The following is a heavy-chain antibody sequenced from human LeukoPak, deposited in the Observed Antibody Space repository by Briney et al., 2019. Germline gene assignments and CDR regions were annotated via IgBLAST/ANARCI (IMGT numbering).Heavy chain of an antibody. CDR3: ARGLGSQAPVDY. CDR1: GGSFSGYY. J-gene: IGHJ4*02. Sequence: SETLSLTCAVYGGSFSGYYWSWIRRPPGKGLEWIGEINHSGSTNYNPSLKSRVTISVDTSKNQFSLKLSSVTAADTAVYYCARGLGSQAPVDYWGQGTLVTVSS. CDR2: INHSGST. D-gene: IGHD2-2*03. V-gene: IGHV4-34*01.